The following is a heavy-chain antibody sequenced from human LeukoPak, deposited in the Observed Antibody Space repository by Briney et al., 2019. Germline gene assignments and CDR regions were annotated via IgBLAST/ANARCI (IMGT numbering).Heavy chain of an antibody. D-gene: IGHD6-13*01. CDR2: IYYSGST. V-gene: IGHV4-39*01. J-gene: IGHJ2*01. CDR3: ARYSDSSPNFYWYFDL. Sequence: SETLSLTCTVSGGSISSSSYYWGWIRQPPGKGLEWIGSIYYSGSTYYNPSLKSRVTISVDTSKNQFSLKLSSVTAADTAVYYCARYSDSSPNFYWYFDLWGRGTLVTVSS. CDR1: GGSISSSSYY.